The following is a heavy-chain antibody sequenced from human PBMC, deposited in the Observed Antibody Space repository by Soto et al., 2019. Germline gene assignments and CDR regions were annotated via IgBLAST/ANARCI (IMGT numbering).Heavy chain of an antibody. CDR3: AREAANDFGSGYYPYYYYGMDG. Sequence: PGGSLRLSCASSGFTFSTYAMTWVRQAPGKGLEWVSVISSSGGSTYYADSVKGRFTISRDNSKNTLYLQMNSLRAEDTAVYYCAREAANDFGSGYYPYYYYGMDGWGKETTVTVAS. CDR2: ISSSGGST. D-gene: IGHD3-3*01. V-gene: IGHV3-23*01. CDR1: GFTFSTYA. J-gene: IGHJ6*01.